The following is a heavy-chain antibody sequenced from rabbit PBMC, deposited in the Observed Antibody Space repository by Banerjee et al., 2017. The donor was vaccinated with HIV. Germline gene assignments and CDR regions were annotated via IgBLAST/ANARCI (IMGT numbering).Heavy chain of an antibody. CDR2: IDAGSSDGT. J-gene: IGHJ3*01. CDR3: ARERSYAAAAYEL. V-gene: IGHV1S40*01. Sequence: QSLEESGGGLVKPGASLTLTCTASGFSFSSGYDMCWVRQAPGKGLEWIACIDAGSSDGTYYASWAKGRFTISKTSSTTMTLQMTSLTAADTATYFCARERSYAAAAYELWGQGTLVTVS. D-gene: IGHD4-2*01. CDR1: GFSFSSGYD.